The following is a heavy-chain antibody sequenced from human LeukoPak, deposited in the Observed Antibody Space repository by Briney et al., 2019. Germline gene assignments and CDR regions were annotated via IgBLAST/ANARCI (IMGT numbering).Heavy chain of an antibody. J-gene: IGHJ4*02. D-gene: IGHD1-1*01. Sequence: PGGALRVSSAAPGFSLSRHWMSWGRQALGKRLERVAKIDKDGSEKYYGDSVMGRFNSSRDNAQNSLYLQMNSLRAEDTAVYYCVREERYGGNYDYWRQGSLVTVCS. CDR3: VREERYGGNYDY. CDR1: GFSLSRHW. V-gene: IGHV3-7*01. CDR2: IDKDGSEK.